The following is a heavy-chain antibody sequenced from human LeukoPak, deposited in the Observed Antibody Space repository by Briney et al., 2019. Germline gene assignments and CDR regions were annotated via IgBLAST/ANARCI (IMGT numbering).Heavy chain of an antibody. J-gene: IGHJ4*02. CDR2: IDPNGGDT. V-gene: IGHV1-2*02. Sequence: GASVKVSCKASGYTFIGYYMHWVRQAPGQGLEWMGWIDPNGGDTNYAQKFQGRVSMTRDTSITTAYMELSRLRSDDTAVFYCARSRENGYRVYDIDFWGQGTLVTVSS. CDR1: GYTFIGYY. D-gene: IGHD5/OR15-5a*01. CDR3: ARSRENGYRVYDIDF.